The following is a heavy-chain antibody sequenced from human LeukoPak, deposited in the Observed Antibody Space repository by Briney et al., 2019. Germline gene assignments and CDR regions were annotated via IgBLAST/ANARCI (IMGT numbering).Heavy chain of an antibody. CDR3: ARGGSGSGYHYYYYYMDV. J-gene: IGHJ6*03. Sequence: GGSLRLSCAASGFTFNSFWMYWVRQVPGKGLLWVARINSDGIRTSHADSVQGRFTISRDNANNTLYLQMNSLRVEDTAVYYCARGGSGSGYHYYYYYMDVWGKGTTVTISS. D-gene: IGHD3-22*01. CDR1: GFTFNSFW. V-gene: IGHV3-74*01. CDR2: INSDGIRT.